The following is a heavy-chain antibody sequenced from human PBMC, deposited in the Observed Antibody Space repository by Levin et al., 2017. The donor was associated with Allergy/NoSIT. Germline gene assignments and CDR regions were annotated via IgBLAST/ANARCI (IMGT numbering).Heavy chain of an antibody. CDR2: IYSGGST. J-gene: IGHJ4*02. Sequence: LSLTCAASGFTVSSNYMSWVRQAPGKGLEWVSVIYSGGSTYYADSVKGRFTISRDNSKNTLYLQMNSLRAEDTAVYYCARDTLPNYYWGQGTLVTVSS. D-gene: IGHD5-24*01. V-gene: IGHV3-53*01. CDR1: GFTVSSNY. CDR3: ARDTLPNYY.